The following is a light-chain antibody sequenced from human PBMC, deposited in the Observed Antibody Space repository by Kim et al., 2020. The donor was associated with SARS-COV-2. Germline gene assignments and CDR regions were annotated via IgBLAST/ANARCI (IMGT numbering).Light chain of an antibody. CDR3: QKYNSAPPLT. J-gene: IGKJ4*01. Sequence: DIQMTQSPSSLSASVGDRVTMTCRASQGISNYLAWYQQKPGKVPKLLIYATSTLQSGVPSRFSGSGAGTDFTLTISSLQPEDVATYYCQKYNSAPPLTFGGGTKVDIK. V-gene: IGKV1-27*01. CDR1: QGISNY. CDR2: ATS.